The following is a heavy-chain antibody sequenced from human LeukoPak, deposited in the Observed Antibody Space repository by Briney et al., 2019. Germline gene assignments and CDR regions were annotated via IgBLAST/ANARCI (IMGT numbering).Heavy chain of an antibody. Sequence: ASVKVSCKASGGTFSSYAISWVRQAPGQGLEWMGRIISIFGTANYAQKFQGRVTITTDESTSTAYMELSSLRSEDTAVYYCARDRGIVVPQGAFDIWGQGTMVTVSS. V-gene: IGHV1-69*05. CDR1: GGTFSSYA. CDR2: IISIFGTA. D-gene: IGHD2-15*01. CDR3: ARDRGIVVPQGAFDI. J-gene: IGHJ3*02.